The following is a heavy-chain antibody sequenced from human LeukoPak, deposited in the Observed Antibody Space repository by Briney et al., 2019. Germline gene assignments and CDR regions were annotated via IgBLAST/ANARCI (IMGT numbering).Heavy chain of an antibody. Sequence: GGSLRLSCAASGFTFSSYAMSWVRQAPGKGLEWVSAISGSGGSTYYADSVKGRFTISRDNSKNTLYLQMNSLRAEDTAVYYCAKAHTNYYYYYMDVWGKGTTVTVSS. V-gene: IGHV3-23*01. CDR3: AKAHTNYYYYYMDV. CDR2: ISGSGGST. CDR1: GFTFSSYA. J-gene: IGHJ6*03.